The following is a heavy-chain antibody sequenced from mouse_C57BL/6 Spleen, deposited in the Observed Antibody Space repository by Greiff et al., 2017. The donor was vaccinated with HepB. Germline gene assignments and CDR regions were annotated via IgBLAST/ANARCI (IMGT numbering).Heavy chain of an antibody. CDR3: ARRWLQAAMDY. D-gene: IGHD2-2*01. J-gene: IGHJ4*01. CDR2: INPNNGGT. Sequence: DVKLVESGPELVKPGASVKIPCKASGYTFTDYNMDWVKQSHGQSLEWIGDINPNNGGTIYNQKFKGKATLTVDKSSSTAYMELSSLTSEDTAVYDCARRWLQAAMDYWGEGTSVTVSS. CDR1: GYTFTDYN. V-gene: IGHV1-18*01.